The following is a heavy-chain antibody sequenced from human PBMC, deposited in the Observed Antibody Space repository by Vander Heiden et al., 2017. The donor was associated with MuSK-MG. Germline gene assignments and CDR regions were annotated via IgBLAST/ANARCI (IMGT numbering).Heavy chain of an antibody. Sequence: EVQLVESGGGLVQPGGSLRLSCAAPGFTFSSYSMTWVRQAQGKGLEWVSYISSSSSIIYYADSVKGRFTISRDNAKNSLYLQMNSLRAEDTAVYYCARDFGYYGSGSSPGWFDPWGQGTLVTVSS. D-gene: IGHD3-10*01. V-gene: IGHV3-48*04. J-gene: IGHJ5*02. CDR3: ARDFGYYGSGSSPGWFDP. CDR2: ISSSSSII. CDR1: GFTFSSYS.